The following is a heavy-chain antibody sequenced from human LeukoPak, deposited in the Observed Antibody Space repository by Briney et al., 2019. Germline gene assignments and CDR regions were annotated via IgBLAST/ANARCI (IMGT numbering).Heavy chain of an antibody. D-gene: IGHD6-13*01. Sequence: SETLSLTCAVSGYSISSDYYCGWSRQPPGKGLEWIGSIYHSGSTYYNPSLKSRVTISVDTSKNQFSLKLSSVTAADTAVYYCARAPAAAGTGGDYWGQGTLVTVSS. V-gene: IGHV4-38-2*01. CDR1: GYSISSDYY. CDR2: IYHSGST. CDR3: ARAPAAAGTGGDY. J-gene: IGHJ4*02.